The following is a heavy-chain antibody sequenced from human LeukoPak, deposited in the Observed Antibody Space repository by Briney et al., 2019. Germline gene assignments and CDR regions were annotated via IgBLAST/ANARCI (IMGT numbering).Heavy chain of an antibody. CDR3: PRQSYASGWNPFDY. CDR2: ISGGGITT. CDR1: GFTFSNYA. Sequence: GGSLRLSCTASGFTFSNYAMSWVRQVPGKGLEWVSTISGGGITTYYADSAKGRFTISRDNSKSTMFLQMNSLRADDTAVYYCPRQSYASGWNPFDYWGQGILVTVSS. V-gene: IGHV3-23*01. D-gene: IGHD6-19*01. J-gene: IGHJ4*02.